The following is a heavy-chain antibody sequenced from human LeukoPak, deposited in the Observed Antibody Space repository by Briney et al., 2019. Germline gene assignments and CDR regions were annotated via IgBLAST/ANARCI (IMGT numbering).Heavy chain of an antibody. Sequence: PSETLSLTCTVSGGSISSYYWSWIRQPPGKGLEWIGYIYYSGSTNYNPSLKSRVTISVDTSKNQFSLKLSSVTAADTAVYYCARSTRINCGSYINWGQGTLVTVSS. CDR2: IYYSGST. CDR1: GGSISSYY. V-gene: IGHV4-59*01. CDR3: ARSTRINCGSYIN. J-gene: IGHJ4*02. D-gene: IGHD1-26*01.